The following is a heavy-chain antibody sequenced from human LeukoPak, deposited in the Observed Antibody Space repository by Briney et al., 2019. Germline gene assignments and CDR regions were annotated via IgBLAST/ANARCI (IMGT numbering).Heavy chain of an antibody. Sequence: SETLSLTCTVSGGSISSSSYYWGWIRQPPGKGLEWIGSIYYSGSTYYNPSLKSRVTISVDTSKNQFSLKLSSVTAADTAVYYCARARPGTLDYWGQGTLVTVSS. D-gene: IGHD1-1*01. CDR1: GGSISSSSYY. CDR2: IYYSGST. CDR3: ARARPGTLDY. V-gene: IGHV4-39*07. J-gene: IGHJ4*02.